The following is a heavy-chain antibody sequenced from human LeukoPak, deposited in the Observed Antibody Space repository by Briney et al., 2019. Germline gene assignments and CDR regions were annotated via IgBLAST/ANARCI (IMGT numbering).Heavy chain of an antibody. V-gene: IGHV3-53*01. J-gene: IGHJ3*02. CDR1: GFTVSTNY. Sequence: GDSLRLSCAASGFTVSTNYMTWVRRAPGKGLESVSVVYGGGSTFYADSVKGRFTISRDNFENTVYLQMNSLRVEDTAMYYCARVDYSGSIRRGFDIWGQGTMVTVSS. CDR2: VYGGGST. CDR3: ARVDYSGSIRRGFDI. D-gene: IGHD4-23*01.